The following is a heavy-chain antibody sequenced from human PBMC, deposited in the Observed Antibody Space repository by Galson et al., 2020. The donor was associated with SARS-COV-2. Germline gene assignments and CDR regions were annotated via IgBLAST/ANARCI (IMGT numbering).Heavy chain of an antibody. D-gene: IGHD6-19*01. CDR2: IIPILGKA. J-gene: IGHJ6*03. CDR3: ARGGIAVAGTLTHYYYYYMDV. Sequence: SVKISCKASGGTFSSYAISWVRQAPGQGLEWMGGIIPILGKANHAQKFQGRVTITADKSTSTAYMELSSLRSEDTAVYYCARGGIAVAGTLTHYYYYYMDVWGKGTTVTVSS. CDR1: GGTFSSYA. V-gene: IGHV1-69*10.